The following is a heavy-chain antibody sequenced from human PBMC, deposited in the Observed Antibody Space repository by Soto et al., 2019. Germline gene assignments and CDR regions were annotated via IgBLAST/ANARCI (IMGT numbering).Heavy chain of an antibody. CDR2: IKSKTDCATT. CDR3: TTDSSSTMIVFRFDY. V-gene: IGHV3-15*07. D-gene: IGHD3-22*01. Sequence: EVQLVESGGGLVKPGGSLRLSCAASGFTFSNASINWVRQAPGTGLEWVCRIKSKTDCATTDFAAPVKGRFAISREDSKNMVYLQMNSLKTEDTGISYCTTDSSSTMIVFRFDYWGHGTLVTVSS. CDR1: GFTFSNAS. J-gene: IGHJ4*01.